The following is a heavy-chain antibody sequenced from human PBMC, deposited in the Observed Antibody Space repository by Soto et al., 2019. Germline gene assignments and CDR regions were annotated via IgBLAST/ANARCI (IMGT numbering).Heavy chain of an antibody. CDR2: ISDSGART. D-gene: IGHD1-1*01. CDR3: AKRERDDN. J-gene: IGHJ4*02. CDR1: GFTFRNYH. Sequence: VNLLESGGGLVQPGGSLRLSCVASGFTFRNYHMSWVRQAPGKGLEWLSGISDSGARTDYADSVKGRFIISRDDSKNTLYLQMHFLRVEDTAIYFCAKRERDDNWGQGTLVTVSS. V-gene: IGHV3-23*01.